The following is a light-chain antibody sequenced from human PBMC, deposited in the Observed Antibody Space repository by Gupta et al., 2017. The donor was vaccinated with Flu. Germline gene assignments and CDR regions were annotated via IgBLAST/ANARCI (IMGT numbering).Light chain of an antibody. Sequence: QSALTQPRSVSGSPGQSVTISCTGSSSDIGANDYVTWYQQYPGRAPKLMIYDVRQRPSGVPHRFSSSKSGTTAALTISGLQGEDEDDYFCCSFASGYWVFGGGTKVTVL. J-gene: IGLJ3*02. CDR2: DVR. V-gene: IGLV2-11*01. CDR1: SSDIGANDY. CDR3: CSFASGYWV.